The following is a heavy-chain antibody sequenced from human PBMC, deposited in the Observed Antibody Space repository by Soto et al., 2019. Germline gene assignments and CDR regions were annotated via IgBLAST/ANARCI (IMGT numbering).Heavy chain of an antibody. Sequence: PSETLSLTCTVSGGSISSYYWSWIRQPPGKGLEWIGYIYYSGSTNYNPSLKSRVTISVDTSKNQFSLKLSSVTAADTAVYYCARVRSSRWYLGESGDNYGMDVWGQGTTVTVSS. V-gene: IGHV4-59*01. CDR1: GGSISSYY. D-gene: IGHD6-13*01. J-gene: IGHJ6*02. CDR2: IYYSGST. CDR3: ARVRSSRWYLGESGDNYGMDV.